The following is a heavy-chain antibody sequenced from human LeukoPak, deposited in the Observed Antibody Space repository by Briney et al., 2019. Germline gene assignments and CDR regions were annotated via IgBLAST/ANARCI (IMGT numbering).Heavy chain of an antibody. CDR2: IYHSGST. CDR1: GGSISSSNW. CDR3: ARGTRAARHFEY. J-gene: IGHJ4*02. V-gene: IGHV4-4*02. D-gene: IGHD6-6*01. Sequence: SETLSLTCAVSGGSISSSNWWSWVRPPPGKGLEWIGEIYHSGSTNYNSSHKSRVTISVDTSKNQFSLKLSSVTAADTAMYYCARGTRAARHFEYWGQGTLVTVSS.